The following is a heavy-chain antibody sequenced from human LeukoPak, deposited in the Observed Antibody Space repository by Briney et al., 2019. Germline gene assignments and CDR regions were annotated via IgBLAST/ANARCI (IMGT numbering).Heavy chain of an antibody. CDR1: GFTFSSYS. V-gene: IGHV3-21*01. D-gene: IGHD1-14*01. CDR3: ARDQQYHRPAGWFDP. CDR2: ISSSSSYI. J-gene: IGHJ5*02. Sequence: GGSLRLSCAASGFTFSSYSMNWVRQAPGKGLEWVSSISSSSSYIYYADSVKGRFTISRDNTKNSLYLQMNSLRAEDTAVYYCARDQQYHRPAGWFDPXGXGTLVTVSS.